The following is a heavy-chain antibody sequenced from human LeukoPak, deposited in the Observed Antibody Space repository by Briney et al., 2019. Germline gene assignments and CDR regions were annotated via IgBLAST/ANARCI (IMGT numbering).Heavy chain of an antibody. CDR3: ARGGAARPDF. J-gene: IGHJ4*02. D-gene: IGHD6-6*01. Sequence: GRSLRLSCAAAGFTFSTYWMNWFRQTPGKGLEWVAKIKADGGEKDHVASVKGRFTLSRDNAKNSLYLKMNSLRVEDTAVYYCARGGAARPDFWGQGTLVTVSS. CDR2: IKADGGEK. CDR1: GFTFSTYW. V-gene: IGHV3-7*01.